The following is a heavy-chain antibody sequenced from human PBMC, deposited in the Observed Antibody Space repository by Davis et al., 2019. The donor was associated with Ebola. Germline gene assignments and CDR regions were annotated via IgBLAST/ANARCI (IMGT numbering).Heavy chain of an antibody. CDR3: ATAPSTYDFWSGDLNAYYGMDV. Sequence: GSLRLSCAVYGGSFSGYYWSWIRQPPGKGLEWIGYIHYSGSTNYNPSLKSRVTISVDTSKNQFSLKLSSVTAADTAVYYCATAPSTYDFWSGDLNAYYGMDVWGQGTTVTVSS. V-gene: IGHV4-59*01. CDR1: GGSFSGYY. J-gene: IGHJ6*02. D-gene: IGHD3-3*01. CDR2: IHYSGST.